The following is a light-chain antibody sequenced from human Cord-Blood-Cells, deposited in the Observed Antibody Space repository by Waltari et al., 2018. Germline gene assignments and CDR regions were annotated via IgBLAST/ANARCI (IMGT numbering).Light chain of an antibody. V-gene: IGLV2-23*01. Sequence: QSALTQPASVSGSPGQSITISCTGTSSDVGSYHLVSWYQQHPGKAPKLVIYEGSKRPSGVSNRFSGSKSGNTASLTSSGLQAEDEADYYCCSYAGSSTFVFGGGTKLTVL. CDR3: CSYAGSSTFV. J-gene: IGLJ3*02. CDR2: EGS. CDR1: SSDVGSYHL.